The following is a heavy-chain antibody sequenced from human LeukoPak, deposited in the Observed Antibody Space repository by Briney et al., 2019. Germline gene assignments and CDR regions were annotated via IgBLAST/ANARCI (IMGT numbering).Heavy chain of an antibody. J-gene: IGHJ4*02. CDR3: ARALPLIDFYESSASISPRPAYDY. D-gene: IGHD3-22*01. CDR1: GYTFTIYD. Sequence: ASVTVSFKASGYTFTIYDMHWVRQAAGQGREWVGWMNPNSGNTGYTQKFQGRVNMTRNTSISTAYMELSSLRSEDTAVYYCARALPLIDFYESSASISPRPAYDYWGQGTLVTVSS. V-gene: IGHV1-8*01. CDR2: MNPNSGNT.